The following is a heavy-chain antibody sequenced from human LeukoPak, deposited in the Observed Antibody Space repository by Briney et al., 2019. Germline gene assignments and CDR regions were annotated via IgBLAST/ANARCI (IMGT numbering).Heavy chain of an antibody. CDR2: ISGSGGST. CDR1: GFTFSSYA. Sequence: GGSLRLSCAASGFTFSSYAMSWVRQAPGKGLEWVSGISGSGGSTYYADSVKGRLTISRDNPKNPLYLQMNRLRAEHTAVYYCAKDLSFRLDCSSTSCYPDVWGKGPTVTVSS. D-gene: IGHD2-2*01. J-gene: IGHJ6*04. CDR3: AKDLSFRLDCSSTSCYPDV. V-gene: IGHV3-23*01.